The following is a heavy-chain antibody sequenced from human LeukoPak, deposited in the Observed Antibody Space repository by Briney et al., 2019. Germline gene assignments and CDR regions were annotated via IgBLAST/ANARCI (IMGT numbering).Heavy chain of an antibody. CDR3: ARRTVDTAMVSSFDN. CDR2: IYYTGST. V-gene: IGHV4-39*01. Sequence: SETLSLTCTVSGGSISSSSYYWGWIRQPPGKGLEWIGSIYYTGSTYYNPSLKSRVTVSVDTSKNEFSLKLSSVTAADTAVYYCARRTVDTAMVSSFDNWGQGTLVTVSS. D-gene: IGHD5-18*01. CDR1: GGSISSSSYY. J-gene: IGHJ4*02.